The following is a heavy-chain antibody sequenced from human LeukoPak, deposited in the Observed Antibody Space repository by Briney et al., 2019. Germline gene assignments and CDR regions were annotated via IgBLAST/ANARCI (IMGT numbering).Heavy chain of an antibody. J-gene: IGHJ6*02. D-gene: IGHD4-17*01. CDR3: AREDYVIYGMDV. CDR1: GFTFSTYG. V-gene: IGHV3-33*01. Sequence: PGRSLRLSCAASGFTFSTYGMHWVRQAPGKGLEWVVLIWYDGNNRYYADSVKGRFTISRDNSKNTLYLQMNSLRVEDTAVYYCAREDYVIYGMDVWGQGTTVTVSS. CDR2: IWYDGNNR.